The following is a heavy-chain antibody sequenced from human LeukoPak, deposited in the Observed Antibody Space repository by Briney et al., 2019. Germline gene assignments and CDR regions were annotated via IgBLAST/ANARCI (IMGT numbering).Heavy chain of an antibody. CDR3: ARHDLPVSGESDGYFQH. D-gene: IGHD3-16*01. J-gene: IGHJ1*01. CDR1: GFTFSNYW. Sequence: GGSLRLSCAASGFTFSNYWMHWVRQAPGKGLVWVSRINSDGINTSYADSVKGRFTISRDNAKNTLYLQMNSLRAEDTAVYYCARHDLPVSGESDGYFQHWGQGTLVTVSS. CDR2: INSDGINT. V-gene: IGHV3-74*01.